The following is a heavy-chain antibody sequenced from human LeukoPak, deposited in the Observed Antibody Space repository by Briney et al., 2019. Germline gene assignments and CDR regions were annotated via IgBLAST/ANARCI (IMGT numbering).Heavy chain of an antibody. Sequence: SEPLSLPCTVSGGSISSSRYFWGRIPQPPAKGLEWIGSIYYSGSTYYNPSLKSRVTISVDTSKNQFSLKLSSVTAADAAVYYCATGSYYNVGFDYWGQGTLVTVSS. V-gene: IGHV4-39*01. J-gene: IGHJ4*02. CDR2: IYYSGST. CDR3: ATGSYYNVGFDY. D-gene: IGHD3-10*01. CDR1: GGSISSSRYF.